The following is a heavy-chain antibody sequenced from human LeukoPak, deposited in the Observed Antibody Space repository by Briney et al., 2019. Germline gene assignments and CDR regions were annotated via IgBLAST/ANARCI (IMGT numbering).Heavy chain of an antibody. CDR3: ARSTQGVYDFWSGYKIRALDN. CDR2: MNPNSGNT. D-gene: IGHD3-3*01. J-gene: IGHJ4*02. CDR1: GYTFTSYD. V-gene: IGHV1-8*03. Sequence: ASVKVSCKASGYTFTSYDINWVRQANGQGLEWMGWMNPNSGNTGYAQKFQGRVTITRNTSISTAYMELSSLRSEDTAVYYCARSTQGVYDFWSGYKIRALDNWGQGTLVTVSS.